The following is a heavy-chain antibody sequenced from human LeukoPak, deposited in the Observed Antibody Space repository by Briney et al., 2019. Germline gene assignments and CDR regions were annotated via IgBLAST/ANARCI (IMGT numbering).Heavy chain of an antibody. CDR1: GYTFTDYY. J-gene: IGHJ4*02. Sequence: ASVKVSCKASGYTFTDYYMHWVRQAPGQGLEWMGGINPYSGGTNYAQKFQGRVTMTRDTSISTAYMELSRLKSDDTAVYYCARDYSSGRYVYWGQGTLVTVSS. CDR2: INPYSGGT. D-gene: IGHD6-19*01. V-gene: IGHV1-2*02. CDR3: ARDYSSGRYVY.